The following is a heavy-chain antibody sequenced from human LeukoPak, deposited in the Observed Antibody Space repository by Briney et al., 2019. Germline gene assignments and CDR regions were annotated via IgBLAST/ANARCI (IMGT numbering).Heavy chain of an antibody. J-gene: IGHJ4*02. CDR3: ARQGLDGIVVVPAADFDY. D-gene: IGHD2-2*01. CDR2: IYYSGST. CDR1: GGSISSNSYY. V-gene: IGHV4-39*01. Sequence: KPSETPSLTCTVSGGSISSNSYYWGWIRQPPGKGLEWIGSIYYSGSTYYNPSLKSRVTISVDTSKNQFSLKLSSVTAADTAVYYCARQGLDGIVVVPAADFDYWGQGTLVTVSA.